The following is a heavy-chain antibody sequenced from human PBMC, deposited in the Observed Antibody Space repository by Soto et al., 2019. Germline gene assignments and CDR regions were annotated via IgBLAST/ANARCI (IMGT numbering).Heavy chain of an antibody. V-gene: IGHV4-34*01. CDR1: GGSFSGYY. Sequence: SETLSLTCAVYGGSFSGYYWSWIRQPPGKGLEWIGEINHSGSTNYNPSLKSRVTISVDTSKNQFSLKLSSVTAADTAVYYCAKGIAVLSGWFDPWGQGTLVTVSS. J-gene: IGHJ5*02. CDR3: AKGIAVLSGWFDP. CDR2: INHSGST. D-gene: IGHD6-19*01.